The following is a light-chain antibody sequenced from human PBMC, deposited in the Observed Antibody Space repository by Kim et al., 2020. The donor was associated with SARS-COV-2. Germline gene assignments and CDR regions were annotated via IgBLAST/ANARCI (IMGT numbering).Light chain of an antibody. V-gene: IGKV1-12*01. J-gene: IGKJ1*01. Sequence: DIQMTQSPSSVSASVGDRVTITCRASQDITSWLAWYQQRPGKAPKLLIYAASTLQSGVPSRFSGSGFGTDFTLSISSLQPEDFATYYCQQADSFPRTFGQGTKVDIK. CDR3: QQADSFPRT. CDR2: AAS. CDR1: QDITSW.